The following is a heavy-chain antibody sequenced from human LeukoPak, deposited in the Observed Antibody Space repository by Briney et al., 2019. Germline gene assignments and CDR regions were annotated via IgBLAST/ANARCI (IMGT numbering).Heavy chain of an antibody. V-gene: IGHV3-23*01. J-gene: IGHJ3*02. D-gene: IGHD3-22*01. CDR2: ISGSGGTT. Sequence: QPGGSLRLSCAASGFTFSAYAMAWVRQAPGKGLEWVSTISGSGGTTYSADSVKGRFTISRDNSKNILYLQVNSLRAGDTAVYYCAKDYYYDSSGYHYGDAFDIWGQGTVVTVSS. CDR3: AKDYYYDSSGYHYGDAFDI. CDR1: GFTFSAYA.